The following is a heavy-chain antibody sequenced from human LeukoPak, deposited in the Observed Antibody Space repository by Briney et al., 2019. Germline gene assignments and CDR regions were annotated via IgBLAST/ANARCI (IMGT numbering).Heavy chain of an antibody. Sequence: ETLSLTCTVSGGSISSYYWSWIRQPPGKGLEWIGYMYYSGSTNYNPSLRSRVTISVDTSKNQFSLKLSSVTAADTAVYYCARHGLSYTNPNNCFDPWGQGTLVTVSS. CDR2: MYYSGST. J-gene: IGHJ5*02. CDR3: ARHGLSYTNPNNCFDP. CDR1: GGSISSYY. D-gene: IGHD2-2*02. V-gene: IGHV4-59*08.